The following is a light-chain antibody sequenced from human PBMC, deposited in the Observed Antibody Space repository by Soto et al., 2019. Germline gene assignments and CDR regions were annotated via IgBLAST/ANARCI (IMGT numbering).Light chain of an antibody. CDR3: QTWSTDIRV. CDR1: SGHNSYA. Sequence: QPVLTQSPSASASLGASVKLTCTLSSGHNSYAIAWHQQQPEKGTRYLMKVNSDGSHSKGDGIPDRFSGSSSGAERYLTISSLQSEDEADYYCQTWSTDIRVFGGGTKVTVL. V-gene: IGLV4-69*01. CDR2: VNSDGSH. J-gene: IGLJ3*02.